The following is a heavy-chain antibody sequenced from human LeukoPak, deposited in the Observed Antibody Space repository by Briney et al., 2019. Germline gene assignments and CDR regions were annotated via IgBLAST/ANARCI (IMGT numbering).Heavy chain of an antibody. CDR1: GFTFSSYA. CDR2: IRYDGSNK. J-gene: IGHJ6*02. CDR3: AKALSLSHRRYGMDV. Sequence: GGSLRLSCAASGFTFSSYAMSWVRQAPGKGLEWVAFIRYDGSNKYYADSVKGRFTISRDNSKNTLYLQMNSLRAEDTAVYYCAKALSLSHRRYGMDVWGQGTTVTVSS. V-gene: IGHV3-30*02.